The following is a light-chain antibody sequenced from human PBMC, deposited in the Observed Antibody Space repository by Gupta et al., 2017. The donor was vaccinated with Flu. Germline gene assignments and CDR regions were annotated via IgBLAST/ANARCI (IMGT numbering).Light chain of an antibody. J-gene: IGLJ3*02. V-gene: IGLV2-11*01. CDR2: DVN. Sequence: QSALTQPRSVSASPGQSVTISCTGTSSDVGNYNYVSWYQQHPGKAPKHMIYDVNKRPSGVPDRFSGSKSGNTASLTISGLQADDETDYYCCSYAGSYTWLFGGGTKLTVL. CDR1: SSDVGNYNY. CDR3: CSYAGSYTWL.